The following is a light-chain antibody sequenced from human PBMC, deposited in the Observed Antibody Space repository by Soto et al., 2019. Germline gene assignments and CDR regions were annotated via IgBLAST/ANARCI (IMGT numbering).Light chain of an antibody. J-gene: IGKJ2*01. V-gene: IGKV3-20*01. CDR1: QSVSSSY. Sequence: EIVLTQSPGTLSLSPGERATLSCRASQSVSSSYLAWYQQKPGQAPMLLIYGASSRATGIPDRFSGSGSGTDFTLTISRLEPEDCAVYYCQQYGSSPYTFGQGTKLEIK. CDR3: QQYGSSPYT. CDR2: GAS.